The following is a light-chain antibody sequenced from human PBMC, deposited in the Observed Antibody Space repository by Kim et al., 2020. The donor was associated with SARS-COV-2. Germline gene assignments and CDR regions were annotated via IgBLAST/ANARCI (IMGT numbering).Light chain of an antibody. CDR2: AVS. Sequence: GQLFTIACTGTSSGVGGYNYVSCYQLRPDKAPKLMIYAVSERPSGVPDRFSGSKSGNTAFLTISGLQAEDEGDYYCSSYAGSSSLLFGGGTQLTVL. CDR3: SSYAGSSSLL. CDR1: SSGVGGYNY. V-gene: IGLV2-11*01. J-gene: IGLJ3*02.